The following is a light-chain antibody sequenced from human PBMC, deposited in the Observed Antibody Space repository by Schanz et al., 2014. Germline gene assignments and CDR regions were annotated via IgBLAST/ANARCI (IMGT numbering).Light chain of an antibody. CDR2: DVT. J-gene: IGLJ3*02. V-gene: IGLV2-14*03. Sequence: QSALTQPASVSGSPGQSITISCTGTSSDVGGYKYVSWYQQHPGKAPKLMIYDVTNRPSGVSNRFSGSKSGNTASLTISGLQAEDEADYYCSSYTSSSTDWVFGGGTKLTVL. CDR3: SSYTSSSTDWV. CDR1: SSDVGGYKY.